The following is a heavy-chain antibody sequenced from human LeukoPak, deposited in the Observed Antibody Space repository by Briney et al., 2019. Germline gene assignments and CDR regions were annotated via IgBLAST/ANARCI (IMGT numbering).Heavy chain of an antibody. Sequence: SGGSLRLSCAASGFTFSNYGMHWVRQAPGKGLEWVSAISGNAITTFYADSVKGRFSISRDNSRNTLYLQMNSLRAEDTAVYYCVKTDYSTGPYDHWGQGTLVTVSS. V-gene: IGHV3-23*01. J-gene: IGHJ4*02. CDR2: ISGNAITT. CDR3: VKTDYSTGPYDH. CDR1: GFTFSNYG. D-gene: IGHD4-11*01.